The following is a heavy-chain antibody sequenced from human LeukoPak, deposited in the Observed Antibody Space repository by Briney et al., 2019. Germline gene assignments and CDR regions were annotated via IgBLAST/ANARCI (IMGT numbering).Heavy chain of an antibody. V-gene: IGHV3-21*01. J-gene: IGHJ3*02. CDR3: ARGTRSYYDAFDI. D-gene: IGHD1-26*01. CDR1: GFTFSSYS. CDR2: ISSSSSYI. Sequence: GGSLRLSCAASGFTFSSYSMNWVRQAPGKGLEWVSSISSSSSYIYYADSVKGRFTISRDNAKNSLYLQMNSLRAEDTAVYYCARGTRSYYDAFDIWGQGTMVTVSS.